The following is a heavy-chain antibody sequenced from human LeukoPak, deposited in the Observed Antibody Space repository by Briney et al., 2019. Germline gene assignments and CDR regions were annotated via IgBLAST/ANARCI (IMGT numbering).Heavy chain of an antibody. V-gene: IGHV4-39*07. Sequence: SETLSLTCTVFGGSISSSSYYWGWIRQPPGKGLEWIGSIYYSGSTYYSPSLKSRVTISLDTSKNQFSLKLSSVTAADTAVYYCARLPRYNWNDRRGWFDPWGQGTLVTVSS. CDR2: IYYSGST. D-gene: IGHD1-1*01. J-gene: IGHJ5*02. CDR1: GGSISSSSYY. CDR3: ARLPRYNWNDRRGWFDP.